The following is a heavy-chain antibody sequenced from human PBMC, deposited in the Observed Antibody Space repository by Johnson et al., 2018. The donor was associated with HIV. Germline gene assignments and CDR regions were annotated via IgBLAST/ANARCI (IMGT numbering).Heavy chain of an antibody. CDR3: TRPQGTGDAFDI. CDR2: INWNGGST. Sequence: VQLVESGGGVVRPGGSLRLSCAASGFTFDDYGMSWVRQAPGKGLEWVSGINWNGGSTGYADSVMGRFTISRDTSKNTLYLQMNSLRGDDTAVYYCTRPQGTGDAFDIWGQGTMVTVSS. CDR1: GFTFDDYG. D-gene: IGHD1-1*01. V-gene: IGHV3-20*04. J-gene: IGHJ3*02.